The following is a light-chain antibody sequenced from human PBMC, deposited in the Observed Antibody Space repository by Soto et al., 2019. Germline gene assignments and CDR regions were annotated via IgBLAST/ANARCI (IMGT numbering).Light chain of an antibody. J-gene: IGLJ2*01. CDR2: EAS. CDR3: CSYAGSDTMI. V-gene: IGLV2-23*01. CDR1: SSNVGSYNL. Sequence: QSALTQPASVSGSPGQSITISCTGTSSNVGSYNLVSWYQQHPGEAPKLMIYEASKRPSGVSNRFSGSKSGNTASLTISGLQDEDEADYYCCSYAGSDTMIFGGGTKVTVL.